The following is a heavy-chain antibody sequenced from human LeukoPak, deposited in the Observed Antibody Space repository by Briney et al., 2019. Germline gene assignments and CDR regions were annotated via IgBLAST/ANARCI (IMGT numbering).Heavy chain of an antibody. J-gene: IGHJ4*02. D-gene: IGHD4-17*01. CDR1: GGSISSSSCY. CDR2: IYYSGST. V-gene: IGHV4-39*01. Sequence: SETLSLTCTVSGGSISSSSCYWGWIRQPPGKGLEWIGSIYYSGSTYYNPSLKSRVTISVDTSKNQFSLKLSSVTAADTAVYYCARHYLTVTTHSFDYWGQGTLVTVSS. CDR3: ARHYLTVTTHSFDY.